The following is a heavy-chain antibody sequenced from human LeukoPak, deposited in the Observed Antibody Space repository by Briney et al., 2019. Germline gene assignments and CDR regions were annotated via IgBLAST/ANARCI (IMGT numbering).Heavy chain of an antibody. D-gene: IGHD4-23*01. CDR3: ARAVVRGVGVDY. CDR1: GGSISSGDYY. V-gene: IGHV4-30-4*08. CDR2: IYYSGST. J-gene: IGHJ4*02. Sequence: SETLSLTCTVSGGSISSGDYYWSWIRQPPGKGLEWIGYIYYSGSTYYNPSLKSRVTISVDTSKNQFSLKLSSVTAADTAVYYCARAVVRGVGVDYWGQGTLVTVSS.